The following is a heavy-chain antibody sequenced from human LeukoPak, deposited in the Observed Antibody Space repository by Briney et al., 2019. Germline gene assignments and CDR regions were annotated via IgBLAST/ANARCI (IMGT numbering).Heavy chain of an antibody. D-gene: IGHD6-19*01. V-gene: IGHV1-69*05. CDR3: ARDSSGWPSDY. CDR2: IIPTFGTA. Sequence: ASVKVSCKASGGTFSSYAISWVRQAPGQGLEWMGRIIPTFGTANYAQKFQGRVTITTDESTSTAYMELSSLRSEDTAVYYCARDSSGWPSDYWGQGTLVTVSS. J-gene: IGHJ4*02. CDR1: GGTFSSYA.